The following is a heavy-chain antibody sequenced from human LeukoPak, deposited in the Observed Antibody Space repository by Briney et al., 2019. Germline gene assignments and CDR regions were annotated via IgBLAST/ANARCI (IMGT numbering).Heavy chain of an antibody. CDR3: ARDRRSMVRGVNTLFDY. D-gene: IGHD3-10*01. CDR1: GYTFTTYG. CDR2: ISGYNGNT. V-gene: IGHV1-18*01. J-gene: IGHJ4*02. Sequence: GASVKVSCKASGYTFTTYGFSWVRQAPGQGLEWMGWISGYNGNTNYAQKLQGRVTMTTDTSTNTAYVELRSLRSDDTAVYYCARDRRSMVRGVNTLFDYWGQGTLVTVSS.